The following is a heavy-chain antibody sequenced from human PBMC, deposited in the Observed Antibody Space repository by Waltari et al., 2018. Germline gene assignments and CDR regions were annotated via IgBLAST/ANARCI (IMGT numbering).Heavy chain of an antibody. J-gene: IGHJ4*02. CDR2: IYSGGTT. Sequence: EVQLVESGGGLIQPGGSLRRSWAASGFPVSSNHMSWVRQAPGKGLEWVSVIYSGGTTYYADSVKGRFTISRDNSKNTLYLQMNSLRAEDTAVYYCATDGRGSGAWAYYFDYWGQGTLVTVSS. CDR1: GFPVSSNH. CDR3: ATDGRGSGAWAYYFDY. V-gene: IGHV3-53*01. D-gene: IGHD6-19*01.